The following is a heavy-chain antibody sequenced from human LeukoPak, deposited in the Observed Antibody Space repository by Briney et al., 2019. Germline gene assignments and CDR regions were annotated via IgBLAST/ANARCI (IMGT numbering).Heavy chain of an antibody. Sequence: ASVKVSCKASGYTFTSYGISWVRQAPGQGLEWMGWISGYNGNTNYAQKLQGRVTMTTDTSTSTAYMELRSLRSDNTAVYYCARARMVRGVIAPDEGDYWGQGTLVTVSS. CDR2: ISGYNGNT. V-gene: IGHV1-18*01. J-gene: IGHJ4*02. CDR3: ARARMVRGVIAPDEGDY. CDR1: GYTFTSYG. D-gene: IGHD3-10*01.